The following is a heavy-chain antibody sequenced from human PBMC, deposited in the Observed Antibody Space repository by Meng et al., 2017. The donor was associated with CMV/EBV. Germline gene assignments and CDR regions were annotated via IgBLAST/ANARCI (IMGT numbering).Heavy chain of an antibody. V-gene: IGHV1-2*02. D-gene: IGHD6-6*01. CDR1: GYTFTDYY. CDR3: ARDVSSSVLVSWFDP. Sequence: ASVKVSCKASGYTFTDYYMHWVRQVPGQGLEWMGWISPNSGGTNYAQKFQGRVTMTRDTSISTAYMELSRLRSDGTAVYYCARDVSSSVLVSWFDPWGQGTLVTVSS. J-gene: IGHJ5*02. CDR2: ISPNSGGT.